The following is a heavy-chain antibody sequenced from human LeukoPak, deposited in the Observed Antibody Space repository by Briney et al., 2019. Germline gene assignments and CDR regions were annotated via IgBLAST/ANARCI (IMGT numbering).Heavy chain of an antibody. J-gene: IGHJ5*02. CDR1: GGSISSYY. V-gene: IGHV4-59*01. CDR2: SYYREST. D-gene: IGHD3-9*01. Sequence: SETLSLTCRVSGGSISSYYWRWIRQPPGRGLGWIGYSYYRESTNYTPSLKSRVTISVVTCKNQFSLKLSSVTAADTAVYYCARGLPTYYDILTGYPPPWFDPWGQGTLVTVSS. CDR3: ARGLPTYYDILTGYPPPWFDP.